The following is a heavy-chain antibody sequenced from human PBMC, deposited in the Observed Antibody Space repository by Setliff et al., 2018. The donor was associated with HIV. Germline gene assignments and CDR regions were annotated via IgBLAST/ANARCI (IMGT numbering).Heavy chain of an antibody. CDR1: GFTFSLYS. Sequence: PGGSLRLSCAASGFTFSLYSMNWVRQAPGRGLEWVSSINGNTLYISYAASVRRRFTISRDNAKGSLYLQLTSLRPEDTGVYFCARVGTSTSLDYWGQGILVTVSS. CDR3: ARVGTSTSLDY. V-gene: IGHV3-21*06. J-gene: IGHJ4*02. D-gene: IGHD2-2*01. CDR2: INGNTLYI.